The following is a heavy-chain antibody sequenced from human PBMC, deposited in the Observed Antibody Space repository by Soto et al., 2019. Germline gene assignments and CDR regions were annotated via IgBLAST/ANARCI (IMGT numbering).Heavy chain of an antibody. CDR1: GFTFSSYA. V-gene: IGHV3-33*08. CDR3: ARDRYSYYDFWSGSLPYYYYGMDV. Sequence: GGSLRLSCAASGFTFSSYAMHWVRQAPGKGLEWVAVIRYDGSKKYYVESVKGRFTISRDNAKNSLYLQMNSLRAEDTGVYYCARDRYSYYDFWSGSLPYYYYGMDVWGQGTTVTVSS. D-gene: IGHD3-3*01. J-gene: IGHJ6*02. CDR2: IRYDGSKK.